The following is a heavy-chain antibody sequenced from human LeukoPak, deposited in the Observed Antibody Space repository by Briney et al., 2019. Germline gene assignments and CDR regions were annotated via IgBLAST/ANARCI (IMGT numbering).Heavy chain of an antibody. CDR3: ARDHDSSGYYDY. Sequence: PGGSLRLSCAASGFTFSSYSMNWVRQAPGKGLEWVAVISYDGSNKYYADSVKGRFTISRDNSKNTLYLQMNSLRAEDTAEYYCARDHDSSGYYDYWGQGTLVTVSS. CDR1: GFTFSSYS. V-gene: IGHV3-30*03. D-gene: IGHD3-22*01. CDR2: ISYDGSNK. J-gene: IGHJ4*02.